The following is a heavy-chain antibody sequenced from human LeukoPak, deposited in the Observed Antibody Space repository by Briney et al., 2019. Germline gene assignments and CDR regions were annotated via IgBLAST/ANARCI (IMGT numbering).Heavy chain of an antibody. J-gene: IGHJ4*02. D-gene: IGHD3-10*01. Sequence: ASVKVSCKASGGTFSSYAISWVRQAPGQGLEWMGGIIPIFGTANYAQKFQGRVTITADESTSTAYMELSSLRSEDTAVYYCARDYGSGSYYVYWGQGTLVTVSS. V-gene: IGHV1-69*01. CDR1: GGTFSSYA. CDR3: ARDYGSGSYYVY. CDR2: IIPIFGTA.